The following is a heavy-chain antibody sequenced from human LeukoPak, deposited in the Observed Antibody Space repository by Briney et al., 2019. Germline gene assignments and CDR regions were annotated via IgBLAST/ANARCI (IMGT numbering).Heavy chain of an antibody. D-gene: IGHD2-21*01. CDR2: IDSSGSVI. CDR3: ARETMGCGGDCYDY. V-gene: IGHV3-48*03. Sequence: GRSLRLSCAASGFTFSSYEMNWVRQAPGKGLEWISYIDSSGSVIYPADSVKGRFTTSRDNAANSLYLQMNSLTAEDTAIYYCARETMGCGGDCYDYWGQGTLVMVSS. CDR1: GFTFSSYE. J-gene: IGHJ4*02.